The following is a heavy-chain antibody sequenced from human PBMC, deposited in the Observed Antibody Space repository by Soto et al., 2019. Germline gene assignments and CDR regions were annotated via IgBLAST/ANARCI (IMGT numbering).Heavy chain of an antibody. J-gene: IGHJ4*02. CDR2: IFYIGST. D-gene: IGHD5-18*01. CDR1: GGSITSGGYY. CDR3: ARNYSNSYVFGY. Sequence: QVQLQESGPGLVKPSQTLSLTCTVSGGSITSGGYYWRWIRQQPGQGLEWIGKIFYIGSTTYNPSLKSHVTITVYTAKNQFTIKLKSVTAADTAVYYCARNYSNSYVFGYWGQGTLVTVSS. V-gene: IGHV4-31*01.